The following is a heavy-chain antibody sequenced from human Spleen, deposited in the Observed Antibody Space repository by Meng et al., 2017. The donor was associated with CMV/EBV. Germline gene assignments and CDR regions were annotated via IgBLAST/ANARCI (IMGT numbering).Heavy chain of an antibody. CDR2: ISTYTGDT. V-gene: IGHV1-18*01. Sequence: ASVKVSCKASGYTFTRYSITWVRQAPGQGLEWMGWISTYTGDTNYAQKFQGRVTMTTETSTSTAYMELRSLRSDDTAVYYCARDSGYCSSTSCYGSDYWGQGTLVTVSS. D-gene: IGHD2-2*01. J-gene: IGHJ4*02. CDR1: GYTFTRYS. CDR3: ARDSGYCSSTSCYGSDY.